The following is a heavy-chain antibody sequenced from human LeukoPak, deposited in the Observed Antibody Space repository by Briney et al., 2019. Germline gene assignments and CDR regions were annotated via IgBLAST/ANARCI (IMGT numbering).Heavy chain of an antibody. V-gene: IGHV3-48*04. CDR2: ITNSGNSK. CDR3: ASEPYGDYHHMGPTPFDP. J-gene: IGHJ5*02. Sequence: GGSLRLSCAASEFTFSSYSMNWVRQAPGKGLEWVSYITNSGNSKSYADSVKGRFTISRDNAKNSLYLQMNSLRAEDTAVYYCASEPYGDYHHMGPTPFDPWGQGTLVTVSS. CDR1: EFTFSSYS. D-gene: IGHD4-17*01.